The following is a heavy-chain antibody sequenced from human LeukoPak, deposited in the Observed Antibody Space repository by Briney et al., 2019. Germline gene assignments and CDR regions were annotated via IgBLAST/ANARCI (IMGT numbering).Heavy chain of an antibody. V-gene: IGHV4-34*01. CDR2: INHSGST. D-gene: IGHD5-18*01. J-gene: IGHJ4*02. CDR3: ARELGAWLRYYFDY. CDR1: GGSFSGYY. Sequence: SETLSLTCAVYGGSFSGYYWSWIRQPPGKGLEWIGEINHSGSTNYNPSLKSRVTISVGTSKNQFSLKLSSVTAADTAVYYCARELGAWLRYYFDYWGQGTLVTVSS.